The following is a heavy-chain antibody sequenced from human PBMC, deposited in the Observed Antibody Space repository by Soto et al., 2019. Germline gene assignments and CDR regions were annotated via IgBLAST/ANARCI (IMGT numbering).Heavy chain of an antibody. Sequence: QVQLVQSGAEVKKPGASVKVSCKASGYTFTGYYMHWVRQAPGQGLEWMGWINPNSGGTNYAQKFQGWVTMTRDTSISIAYMELSRLRSDDTAVYYCARERSSSGSSFDYYYYGMDVWGQGTTVTVSS. CDR2: INPNSGGT. CDR1: GYTFTGYY. D-gene: IGHD6-13*01. CDR3: ARERSSSGSSFDYYYYGMDV. J-gene: IGHJ6*02. V-gene: IGHV1-2*04.